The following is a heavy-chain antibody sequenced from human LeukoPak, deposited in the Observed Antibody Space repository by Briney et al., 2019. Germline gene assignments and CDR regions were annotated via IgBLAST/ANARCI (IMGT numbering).Heavy chain of an antibody. J-gene: IGHJ4*02. Sequence: GASVKVSCEASGYTFTNYGINWVRQAPGQGLERMGWISAYNGNTNFAQKLQGRVTMTTDTSTSTAYMELRSLRSDDTAVYYCARGDIAVAGTGYFDYWGQGTLVTVSS. CDR1: GYTFTNYG. V-gene: IGHV1-18*01. CDR2: ISAYNGNT. CDR3: ARGDIAVAGTGYFDY. D-gene: IGHD6-19*01.